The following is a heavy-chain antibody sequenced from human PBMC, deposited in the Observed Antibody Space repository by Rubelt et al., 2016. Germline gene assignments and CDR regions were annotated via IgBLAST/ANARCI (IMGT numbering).Heavy chain of an antibody. V-gene: IGHV1-2*06. Sequence: QVQLVQSGAEVKKPEASMKVSCKASGYTFTDYYMHWVRQAPGQGLEWVGRINPNSGDTNFAQKFQGRVTMTRETSVMTAYMERSSLRSDDTAVYYCARTGARYYFDYWGQGTLVTVSA. CDR2: INPNSGDT. CDR3: ARTGARYYFDY. D-gene: IGHD1-1*01. J-gene: IGHJ4*02. CDR1: GYTFTDYY.